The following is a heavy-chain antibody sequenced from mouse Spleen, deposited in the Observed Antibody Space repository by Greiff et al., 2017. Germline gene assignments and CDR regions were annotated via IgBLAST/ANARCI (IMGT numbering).Heavy chain of an antibody. Sequence: EVKLVEPGGGLVKPGGSLKLSCAASGFTFSDYGMHWVRQPPEKGLEWVAYISSGSSTIYYADTVKGRSTISRDNAKNTLFLQMTSLRSEDTAMYYWARPGYYGSSYFYAMDYWGQGTSVTVSS. CDR1: GFTFSDYG. CDR2: ISSGSSTI. J-gene: IGHJ4*01. CDR3: ARPGYYGSSYFYAMDY. D-gene: IGHD1-1*01. V-gene: IGHV5-17*01.